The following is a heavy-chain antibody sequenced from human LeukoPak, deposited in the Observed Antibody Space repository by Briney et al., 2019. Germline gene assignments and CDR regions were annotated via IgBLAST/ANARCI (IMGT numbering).Heavy chain of an antibody. D-gene: IGHD5-24*01. Sequence: SETLSLTCTVSGDSISSAGYHWTWIRQLPGKGLEWIGYISNSGTTHYNPSLKSRLTISADTSKNQFSLKLSSVTAADTAVYYCARHGVEGYNGAFHIWGQGTMVTVSS. CDR1: GDSISSAGYH. CDR2: ISNSGTT. J-gene: IGHJ3*02. V-gene: IGHV4-31*03. CDR3: ARHGVEGYNGAFHI.